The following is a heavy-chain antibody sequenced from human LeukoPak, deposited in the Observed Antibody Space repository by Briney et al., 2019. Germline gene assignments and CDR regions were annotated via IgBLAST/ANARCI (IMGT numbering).Heavy chain of an antibody. V-gene: IGHV3-64*01. CDR1: GFTFSSYA. CDR2: ISSTGGST. J-gene: IGHJ4*02. Sequence: PGGSLRLSSAASGFTFSSYAMHWVRQAPGKGLEYVSVISSTGGSTYYANSVKGRFTISRDNSKNTLYLQMGSLSSEDMAVYYCAREYCSGGSCHKLFDYWGLGTLVTVSS. CDR3: AREYCSGGSCHKLFDY. D-gene: IGHD2-15*01.